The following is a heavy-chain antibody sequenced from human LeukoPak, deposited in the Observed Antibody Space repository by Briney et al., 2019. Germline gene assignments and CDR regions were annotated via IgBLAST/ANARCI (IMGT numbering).Heavy chain of an antibody. CDR3: ARGGYRGVNDY. J-gene: IGHJ4*02. V-gene: IGHV3-30*02. Sequence: GGSLRLSCAASGITFSSYGMHWVRQAPGKGLEWVASIRYDGSNKYYVDFVKGRFSISRDNSKNTLYLQMNSLRAEDTAVYYCARGGYRGVNDYWGQGTLVTVSS. CDR2: IRYDGSNK. D-gene: IGHD3-10*01. CDR1: GITFSSYG.